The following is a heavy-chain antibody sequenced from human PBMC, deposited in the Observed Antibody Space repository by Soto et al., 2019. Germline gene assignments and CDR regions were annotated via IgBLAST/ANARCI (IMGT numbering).Heavy chain of an antibody. D-gene: IGHD3-16*01. CDR1: GGSISSNSYY. CDR2: IHYSGTP. Sequence: QLQLQESGPGLVKPSETLSLTCTVSGGSISSNSYYWAWIRQPPGKGLEWIGNIHYSGTPYYNPSIKSRVTISVDTSKNQFSLKLSSVTAADTAVYYCARHKGGYYSGVDVWGQGTTVTVSS. CDR3: ARHKGGYYSGVDV. V-gene: IGHV4-39*01. J-gene: IGHJ6*02.